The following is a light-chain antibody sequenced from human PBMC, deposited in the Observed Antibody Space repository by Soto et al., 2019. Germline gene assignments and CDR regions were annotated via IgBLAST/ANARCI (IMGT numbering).Light chain of an antibody. CDR1: QSVGTS. V-gene: IGKV3-15*01. Sequence: VLTQSPATVSVSPGEGATLSCWASQSVGTSVAWYQQKTGQAPRLLIYGASTRATGVPARFSGSGSGTDFTLTIASLQSEDFGVYYCQQYNDWPTPFGQGTKVDIK. CDR3: QQYNDWPTP. J-gene: IGKJ1*01. CDR2: GAS.